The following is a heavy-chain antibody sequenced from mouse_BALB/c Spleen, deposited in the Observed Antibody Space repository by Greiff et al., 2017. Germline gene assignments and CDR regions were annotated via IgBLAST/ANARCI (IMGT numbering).Heavy chain of an antibody. D-gene: IGHD2-1*01. CDR3: ARDGNYEGYAMDY. Sequence: EVKLVESGGGLVKPGGSLKLSCAASGFTFSSYAMSWVRQTPEKRLEWVASISSGGSTYYPDSVKGRFTISSDNARNILYLQMSSLRSEDTAMYYCARDGNYEGYAMDYWGQGTSVTVSS. CDR1: GFTFSSYA. J-gene: IGHJ4*01. V-gene: IGHV5-6-5*01. CDR2: ISSGGST.